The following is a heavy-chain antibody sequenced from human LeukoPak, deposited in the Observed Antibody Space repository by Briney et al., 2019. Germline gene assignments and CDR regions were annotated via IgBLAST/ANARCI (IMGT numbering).Heavy chain of an antibody. J-gene: IGHJ4*02. CDR1: GGSISSYY. V-gene: IGHV4-59*08. CDR2: IYYSGST. D-gene: IGHD5-18*01. CDR3: ARLNVDTAMTVDY. Sequence: SETLSLTCTVSGGSISSYYWSWIRQPPGKGLEWIGYIYYSGSTNYNPSLKSRVTISVDTSKNQFSLKLSSVTAADTAVYYCARLNVDTAMTVDYWGQGTLVTVSS.